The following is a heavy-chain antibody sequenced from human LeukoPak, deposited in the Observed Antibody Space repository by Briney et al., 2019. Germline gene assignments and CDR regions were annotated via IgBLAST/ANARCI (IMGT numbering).Heavy chain of an antibody. CDR1: GYTFTSYD. CDR3: ARGGGIAAAGTNYYYMDV. Sequence: ASVKVSCKASGYTFTSYDINWVRQATGQGLEWMGWMNPNSGNTGYAQKFQGRVTITRNISISTAYMELSSLRSEDTAVYYCARGGGIAAAGTNYYYMDVWGKGTTVTVSS. V-gene: IGHV1-8*03. CDR2: MNPNSGNT. D-gene: IGHD6-13*01. J-gene: IGHJ6*03.